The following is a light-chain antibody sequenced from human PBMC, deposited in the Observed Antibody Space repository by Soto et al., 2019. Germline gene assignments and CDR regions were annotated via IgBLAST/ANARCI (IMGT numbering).Light chain of an antibody. CDR1: QSISSY. CDR3: QQYGSAPWT. V-gene: IGKV1-39*01. J-gene: IGKJ1*01. CDR2: AES. Sequence: DIQMTQSPSSLSSSVGDRVTITCRASQSISSYLNWYQQKPGKAPKLLIYAESSLQDGVPSRFSGSASGTDFALHISRVELEHFAVYYCQQYGSAPWTFVQGPKVDIK.